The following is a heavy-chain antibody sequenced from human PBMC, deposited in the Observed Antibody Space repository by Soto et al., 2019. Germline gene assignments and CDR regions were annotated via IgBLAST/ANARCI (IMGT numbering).Heavy chain of an antibody. Sequence: XGSRRLSCAASGFTFSSYWMSWVRQAPGKGLEWVANIKQDGSEKYYVDSVKGRFTISRDNAKNSLYLQMNSLRAEDTAVYYCARDYPMVRGVIGLWGQGTLVTVSS. CDR2: IKQDGSEK. CDR3: ARDYPMVRGVIGL. D-gene: IGHD3-10*01. V-gene: IGHV3-7*01. CDR1: GFTFSSYW. J-gene: IGHJ4*02.